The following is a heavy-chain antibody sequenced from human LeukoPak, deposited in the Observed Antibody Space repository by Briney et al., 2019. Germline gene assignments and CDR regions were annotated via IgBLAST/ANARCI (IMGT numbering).Heavy chain of an antibody. Sequence: ASVKVSCKASGHTFTGYYMHWVRQAPGQGLEWMGWINPNSGSTNYAQKFQGRVTMTRDTSISTAYMELSRLRSDDTAVYYCARVRSHFEGRKDAFDIWGQGTMVTVSS. CDR3: ARVRSHFEGRKDAFDI. CDR2: INPNSGST. D-gene: IGHD1-14*01. CDR1: GHTFTGYY. J-gene: IGHJ3*02. V-gene: IGHV1-2*02.